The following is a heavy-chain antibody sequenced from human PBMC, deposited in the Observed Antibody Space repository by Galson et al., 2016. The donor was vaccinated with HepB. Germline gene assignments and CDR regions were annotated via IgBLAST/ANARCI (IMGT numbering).Heavy chain of an antibody. CDR2: IRKRSNGYTT. D-gene: IGHD5-12*01. CDR1: GFTFSGYG. CDR3: ARVTSFIRDIGTLDL. Sequence: SLRLSCAASGFTFSGYGMHWVRQAPGKGLEWVGRIRKRSNGYTTEYGASVKGRFSVSRDDSENSMYLQMDSLKSEDTAVYYCARVTSFIRDIGTLDLWGRGTLVTVSS. V-gene: IGHV3-72*01. J-gene: IGHJ3*01.